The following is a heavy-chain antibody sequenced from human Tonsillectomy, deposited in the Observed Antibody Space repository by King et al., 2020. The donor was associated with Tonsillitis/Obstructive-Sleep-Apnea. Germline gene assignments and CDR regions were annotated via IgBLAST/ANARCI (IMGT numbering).Heavy chain of an antibody. CDR3: AKEAAAVAYGMDV. D-gene: IGHD6-19*01. J-gene: IGHJ6*02. V-gene: IGHV3-30*18. CDR1: GFTFTSYG. CDR2: ISYDGSNK. Sequence: QVQLVESGGGVVQPGRSLRLSCAASGFTFTSYGMHWVRQAPGKGLEWVAVISYDGSNKYYADSVKGRFTISRDNSKNTLYLQMNSLRAEDTAVYYCAKEAAAVAYGMDVWGQGTPVTVSS.